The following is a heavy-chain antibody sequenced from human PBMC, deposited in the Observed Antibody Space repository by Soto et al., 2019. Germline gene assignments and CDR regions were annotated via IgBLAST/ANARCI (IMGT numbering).Heavy chain of an antibody. CDR3: ATWLAGIDY. D-gene: IGHD5-12*01. CDR2: ISGSGGST. V-gene: IGHV3-23*01. Sequence: PGGPWRLPWPASGFTFRTYARGGVRQAPGKGLEWVSAISGSGGSTYYADSVKGRFTISRDNSKNTLYLQMNSLRAEDTAVYYCATWLAGIDYWGQGTLVTVSS. J-gene: IGHJ4*02. CDR1: GFTFRTYA.